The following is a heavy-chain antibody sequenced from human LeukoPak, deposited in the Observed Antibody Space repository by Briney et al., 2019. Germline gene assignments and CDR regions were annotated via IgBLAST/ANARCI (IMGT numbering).Heavy chain of an antibody. D-gene: IGHD4-11*01. Sequence: GGSLRLSCAASGFTFDDYAMHWVRQAPGKGLEWVSSISWNSGSIRYADSVKGRFTISRDNSKNTLYLQMNSLRAEDTAVYYCAKVTVTNYYYYYMDVWGKGTTVTISS. CDR3: AKVTVTNYYYYYMDV. CDR1: GFTFDDYA. V-gene: IGHV3-9*01. J-gene: IGHJ6*03. CDR2: ISWNSGSI.